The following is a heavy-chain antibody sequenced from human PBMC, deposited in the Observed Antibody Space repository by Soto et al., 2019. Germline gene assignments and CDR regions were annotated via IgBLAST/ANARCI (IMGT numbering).Heavy chain of an antibody. J-gene: IGHJ4*02. CDR1: GFTVSSNY. D-gene: IGHD3-3*01. CDR3: ARPGRDLWSGRYYFDF. Sequence: GGSLRLSCAASGFTVSSNYMSWVRQAPGEGLEWVSVIHSGGSTYYADSVKGRFTISRDTSKNTLYLQMNSLRAEDTAVYYCARPGRDLWSGRYYFDFWGQGTLVTVSS. V-gene: IGHV3-53*05. CDR2: IHSGGST.